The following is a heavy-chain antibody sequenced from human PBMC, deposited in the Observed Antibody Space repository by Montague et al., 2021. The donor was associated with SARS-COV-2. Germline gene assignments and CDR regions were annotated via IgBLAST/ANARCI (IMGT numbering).Heavy chain of an antibody. CDR2: FFFTTIT. CDR1: GTSITSSISITSITYY. Sequence: SETLSLTCSVSGTSITSSISITSITYYWGWFRQPPGKGLEWLGNFFFTTITYYNPSLKGRVTISADTSKNQLSLKLRSVTAADTAIYYCARMSMSAAADHWGQGTLVTVSS. D-gene: IGHD6-13*01. J-gene: IGHJ4*02. V-gene: IGHV4-39*01. CDR3: ARMSMSAAADH.